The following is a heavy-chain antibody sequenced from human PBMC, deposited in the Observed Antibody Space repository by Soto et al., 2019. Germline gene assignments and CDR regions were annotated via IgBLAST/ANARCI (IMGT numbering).Heavy chain of an antibody. CDR2: ISYDGSNK. V-gene: IGHV3-30-3*01. D-gene: IGHD1-26*01. Sequence: GGSLRLSCAASGFTFSSYAMHWVRQAPGKGLEWVAVISYDGSNKYYADSVKGRFTISRDNSKNTLYLQMNSLRAEDTAVYYCAVVGATTDLDYWGQGTLVTVSS. CDR3: AVVGATTDLDY. J-gene: IGHJ4*02. CDR1: GFTFSSYA.